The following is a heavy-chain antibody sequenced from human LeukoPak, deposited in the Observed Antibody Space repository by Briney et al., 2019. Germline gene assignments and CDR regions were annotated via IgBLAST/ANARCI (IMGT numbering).Heavy chain of an antibody. D-gene: IGHD3-22*01. CDR1: GFTFSDYY. CDR2: ISSSGSTI. V-gene: IGHV3-11*04. Sequence: GGSLRLSCAASGFTFSDYYMSWIRQAPGKGLEWVSYISSSGSTIYYADSVKGRFTISRDNAKNSLYLQMNSLRAEDTAVYYCARVYWVVNCYFDYWGQGTLVTVSS. CDR3: ARVYWVVNCYFDY. J-gene: IGHJ4*02.